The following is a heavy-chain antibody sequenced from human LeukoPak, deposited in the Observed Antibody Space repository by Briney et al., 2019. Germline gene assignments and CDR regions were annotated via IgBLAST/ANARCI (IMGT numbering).Heavy chain of an antibody. D-gene: IGHD3-16*01. Sequence: ASVKVSCKATGDTSTNYAIVWVRQAPGQGLEWMGWIGAFNGYTNYAQKLQGRVTLTTDTSTSTVYMHLGSLRPDDTAVYYCAREMGARAWFDPWGQGTLVTVSS. V-gene: IGHV1-18*01. CDR3: AREMGARAWFDP. J-gene: IGHJ5*02. CDR1: GDTSTNYA. CDR2: IGAFNGYT.